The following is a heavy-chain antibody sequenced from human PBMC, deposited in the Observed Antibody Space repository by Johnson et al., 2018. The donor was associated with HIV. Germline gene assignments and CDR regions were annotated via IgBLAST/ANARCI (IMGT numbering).Heavy chain of an antibody. J-gene: IGHJ3*02. D-gene: IGHD1-14*01. Sequence: LLVESGGGVVQPGRSLRLSCAASGFTFDDYAMHWVRQAPGKGLEWVSGISWNSGGIGYEDSVKGRFTISRDNAKNSLYMQMNSLRVEDTALYYCARTPERKRDSGAFDIWGQGTMVTVSS. CDR1: GFTFDDYA. CDR3: ARTPERKRDSGAFDI. CDR2: ISWNSGGI. V-gene: IGHV3-9*01.